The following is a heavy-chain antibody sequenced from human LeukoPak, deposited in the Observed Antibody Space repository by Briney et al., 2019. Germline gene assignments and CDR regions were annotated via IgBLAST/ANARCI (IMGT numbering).Heavy chain of an antibody. CDR2: INPNSGGT. CDR3: ARDRGSGIPYDAFDI. Sequence: ASVKFSCKASGYTFTGYYMHWVRQAPGQGLEWMGWINPNSGGTNYAQKFQGRVTMTRDTSISTAYMELSRLRSDDTAVYYCARDRGSGIPYDAFDIWGQGTMVTVSS. J-gene: IGHJ3*02. V-gene: IGHV1-2*02. D-gene: IGHD6-19*01. CDR1: GYTFTGYY.